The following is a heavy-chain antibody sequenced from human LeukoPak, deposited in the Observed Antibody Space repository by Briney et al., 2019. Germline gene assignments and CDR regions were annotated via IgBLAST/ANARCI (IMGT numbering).Heavy chain of an antibody. CDR1: VFTFSSYG. Sequence: PGGSLRLSCVASVFTFSSYGMHWVRQAPGKGLEWVAFIRYDGGNEYYADSVKGRFTISRDNSKNTLYLQMNSLRAEDTAVYYCAKGGPIQLWANTDYWGQGTLVTVSS. CDR2: IRYDGGNE. V-gene: IGHV3-30*02. D-gene: IGHD5-18*01. J-gene: IGHJ4*02. CDR3: AKGGPIQLWANTDY.